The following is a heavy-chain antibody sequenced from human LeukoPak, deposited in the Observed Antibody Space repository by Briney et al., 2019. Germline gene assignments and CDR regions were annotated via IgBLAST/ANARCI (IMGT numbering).Heavy chain of an antibody. CDR2: ISSSSSNI. D-gene: IGHD6-6*01. CDR3: ARGGLSYDSSSSMRNCDY. V-gene: IGHV3-21*01. J-gene: IGHJ4*02. Sequence: GGSLRLSCAASGFTFSSYNMNWVRQAPGKGLEWVSSISSSSSNIYYADSVKGRFTISRDNAKNSLYLQMNSLRAEDTAVYYCARGGLSYDSSSSMRNCDYWGQGTLVTVSS. CDR1: GFTFSSYN.